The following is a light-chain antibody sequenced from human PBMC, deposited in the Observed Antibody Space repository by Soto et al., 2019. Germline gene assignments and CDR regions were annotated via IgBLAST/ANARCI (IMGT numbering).Light chain of an antibody. J-gene: IGKJ1*01. CDR2: DAS. Sequence: DIQMTHSPSTLSASVLYIVTITFRSSQSISSWLAWYQQKPGKAPKLLIYDASSLESGVPSRFSGSGSGTEFTLTISSLQPDDFATYYCQQNNGYSERMFGQGTKVDIK. CDR3: QQNNGYSERM. CDR1: QSISSW. V-gene: IGKV1-5*01.